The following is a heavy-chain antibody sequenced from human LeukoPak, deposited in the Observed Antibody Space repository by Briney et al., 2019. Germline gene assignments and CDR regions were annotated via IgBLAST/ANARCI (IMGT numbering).Heavy chain of an antibody. V-gene: IGHV3-66*02. CDR2: IYSGGST. J-gene: IGHJ4*02. CDR1: GFTFSSYS. Sequence: GGSLRLSCAASGFTFSSYSMNWVRQAPGKGLEWVSVIYSGGSTYYADSVKGRFTISRHNSKNTLYLQMNSLRAEDTAVYYCARRRDGYNQYYFDYWGQGTLVTVSS. CDR3: ARRRDGYNQYYFDY. D-gene: IGHD5-24*01.